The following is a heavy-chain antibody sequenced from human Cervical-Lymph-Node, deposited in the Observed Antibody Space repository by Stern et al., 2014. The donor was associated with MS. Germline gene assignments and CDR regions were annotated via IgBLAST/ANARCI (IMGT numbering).Heavy chain of an antibody. Sequence: QVQLVQSGAEVKKPGSSGKVSCKASGGTFSSYAISWVRQAPGQGLEWMGGIIPIFGTANYAQKFQGRVTITADESTSTAYMELSSLRSEDTAVYYCARGPKYSSSWVPYYWGQGTLVTVSS. CDR1: GGTFSSYA. V-gene: IGHV1-69*01. D-gene: IGHD6-13*01. CDR3: ARGPKYSSSWVPYY. J-gene: IGHJ4*02. CDR2: IIPIFGTA.